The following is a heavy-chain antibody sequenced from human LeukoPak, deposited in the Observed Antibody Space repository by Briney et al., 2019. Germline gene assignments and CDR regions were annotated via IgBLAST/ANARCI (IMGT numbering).Heavy chain of an antibody. V-gene: IGHV3-33*01. J-gene: IGHJ4*02. CDR1: GFTFSSYG. Sequence: GRPLRLSCAASGFTFSSYGMHWVRQAPGKGLEWVAVIWYDGSNKYYADSVKGRFTISRDNSKNTLYLQMNSLRAEDTAVYYCARDIAAAGTRAHYWGQGTLVTVSS. CDR3: ARDIAAAGTRAHY. CDR2: IWYDGSNK. D-gene: IGHD6-13*01.